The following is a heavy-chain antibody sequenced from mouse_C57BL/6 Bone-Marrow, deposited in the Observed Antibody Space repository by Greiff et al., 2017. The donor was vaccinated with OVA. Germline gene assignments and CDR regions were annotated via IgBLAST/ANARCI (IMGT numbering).Heavy chain of an antibody. CDR3: TTTNYD. D-gene: IGHD1-1*01. CDR2: IDPENGDT. Sequence: EVNVVESGAELVRPGASVKLSCTASGFNIKDDYMHWVKQRPEQGLEWIGWIDPENGDTEYASKFQGKATITADTSSNTAYLQLSSLTSEDTAVYYCTTTNYDWGQGTLVTVSA. CDR1: GFNIKDDY. J-gene: IGHJ3*01. V-gene: IGHV14-4*01.